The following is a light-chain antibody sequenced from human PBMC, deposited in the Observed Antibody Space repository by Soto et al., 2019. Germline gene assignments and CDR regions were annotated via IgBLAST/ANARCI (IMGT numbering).Light chain of an antibody. V-gene: IGKV1-39*01. Sequence: DIQMTQSPSSLSASVGDRVTITCRASQTISSYLNWYQQKPRKAPKLLIYAASSLQSGVPSRFSGSGSGTDFTLTISILQPEDFATYYCQQSHGIPYTFGQGTKLEIK. CDR3: QQSHGIPYT. J-gene: IGKJ2*01. CDR1: QTISSY. CDR2: AAS.